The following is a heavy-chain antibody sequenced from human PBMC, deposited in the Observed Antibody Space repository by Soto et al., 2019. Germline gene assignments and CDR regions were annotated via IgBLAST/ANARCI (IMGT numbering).Heavy chain of an antibody. CDR1: GGSISSGGYS. D-gene: IGHD2-15*01. CDR2: IYHSGIT. V-gene: IGHV4-30-2*01. CDR3: ARGVVQVYGMDV. Sequence: PSETLSLTCAVSGGSISSGGYSWSWIRQPPGKGLEWIGYIYHSGITYYNPSLKSRVTISVYRSKNQFSLKLSSVTAADTAVYYCARGVVQVYGMDVWGQGTTVAVSS. J-gene: IGHJ6*02.